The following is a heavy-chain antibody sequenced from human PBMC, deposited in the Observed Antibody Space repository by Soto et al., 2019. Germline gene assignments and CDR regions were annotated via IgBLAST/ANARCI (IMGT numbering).Heavy chain of an antibody. Sequence: VGSLSLSCAAPGFTFSSYWMSWVRQAPGKGLEWVANIKQDGSEKYYVDSVKGRFTISRDNAKNSLYLQMNSLRAEDTAVYYCARAGVAVADLSYYYYGMDVWGQGTTVTVSS. V-gene: IGHV3-7*03. J-gene: IGHJ6*02. CDR1: GFTFSSYW. CDR3: ARAGVAVADLSYYYYGMDV. CDR2: IKQDGSEK. D-gene: IGHD6-19*01.